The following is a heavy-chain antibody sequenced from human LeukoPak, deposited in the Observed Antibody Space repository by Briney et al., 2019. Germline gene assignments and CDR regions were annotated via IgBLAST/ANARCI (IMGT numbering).Heavy chain of an antibody. D-gene: IGHD4-17*01. CDR2: ISWNSGSI. CDR3: AKDMTTVTSYYFDY. V-gene: IGHV3-9*01. CDR1: GFTFDDYA. J-gene: IGHJ4*02. Sequence: GRSLRLSCAASGFTFDDYAMHWVRQAPGEGLEWVSGISWNSGSIGYADSVKGRFTISRDNAKNSLYLQMNSLRAEDTALYYCAKDMTTVTSYYFDYWGQGTLVTVSS.